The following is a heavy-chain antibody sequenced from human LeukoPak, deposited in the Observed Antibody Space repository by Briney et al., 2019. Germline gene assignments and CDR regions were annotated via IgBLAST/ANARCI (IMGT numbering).Heavy chain of an antibody. CDR1: GYTFTGYY. Sequence: ASVKVSCKAPGYTFTGYYMHWVRQAPGQGLEWMGWINPNSGGTNYAQKFQGRVTMTRDTSISTACMELSRLRSDDTAVYYCARVRPPMIVVVESRYWFDPWGQGTLVTVSS. CDR2: INPNSGGT. J-gene: IGHJ5*02. V-gene: IGHV1-2*02. CDR3: ARVRPPMIVVVESRYWFDP. D-gene: IGHD3-22*01.